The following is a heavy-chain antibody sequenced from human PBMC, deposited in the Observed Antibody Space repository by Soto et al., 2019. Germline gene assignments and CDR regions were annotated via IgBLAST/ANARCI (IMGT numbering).Heavy chain of an antibody. CDR3: ASGYSSGWYPH. CDR2: ISSSSSYI. CDR1: GFTFSSYN. V-gene: IGHV3-21*01. J-gene: IGHJ4*02. D-gene: IGHD6-19*01. Sequence: EVQLVESGGGLVKPGGSLRLSCAASGFTFSSYNMNWVRQAPGKGLEWVSSISSSSSYIYYADSVKGRFTISRDNAKNSLYLQMNSLRAEDTAVYYCASGYSSGWYPHWGQGTLVTVSS.